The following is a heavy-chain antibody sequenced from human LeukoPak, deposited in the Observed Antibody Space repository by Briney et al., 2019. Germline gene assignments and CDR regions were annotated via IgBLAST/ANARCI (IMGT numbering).Heavy chain of an antibody. Sequence: NTGGSLRLSCAVSGLIVSGNYMSWVRQAPGKGLEWVSSISSTSTSIYHADSVKGRFTISRDNTKNSLYLQMNSLRAEDTAVYYCARGFRAFDFWAQGTVVTVSS. V-gene: IGHV3-69-1*01. CDR1: GLIVSGNY. J-gene: IGHJ3*01. CDR3: ARGFRAFDF. CDR2: ISSTSTSI.